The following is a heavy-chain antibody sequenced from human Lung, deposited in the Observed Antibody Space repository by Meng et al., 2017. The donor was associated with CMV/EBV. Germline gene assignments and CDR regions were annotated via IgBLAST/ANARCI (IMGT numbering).Heavy chain of an antibody. J-gene: IGHJ3*01. CDR3: ARALRGYAYPRDAFGV. V-gene: IGHV3-23*01. Sequence: GGSLRLXXAASGFTFSTYAMNWVRQAPGKGLEWVSSISGSTSSDTHYADSVGGRFTISRDNSKNTLVLHLSSLRVEDTAIYYCARALRGYAYPRDAFGVWGQGXMVTVSS. D-gene: IGHD5-18*01. CDR2: ISGSTSSDT. CDR1: GFTFSTYA.